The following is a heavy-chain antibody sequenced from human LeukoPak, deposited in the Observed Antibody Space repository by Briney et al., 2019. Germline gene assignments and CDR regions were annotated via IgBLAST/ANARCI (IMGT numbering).Heavy chain of an antibody. D-gene: IGHD4-11*01. CDR2: ISYDGSSK. Sequence: QPGGSLRLSCAASGFTFSNHGMHWVRQAPGKGQEWVAYISYDGSSKYYADSVKGRLTLSRDNSKNTVSLQMNSLRAEDTAVYYCTRDSNYSFDYWGQGTLVTVPS. V-gene: IGHV3-30*02. J-gene: IGHJ4*02. CDR3: TRDSNYSFDY. CDR1: GFTFSNHG.